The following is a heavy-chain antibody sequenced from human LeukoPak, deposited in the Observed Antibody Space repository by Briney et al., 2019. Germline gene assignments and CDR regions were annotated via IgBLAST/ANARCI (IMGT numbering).Heavy chain of an antibody. CDR2: IKSDGSST. CDR3: ARNDYLQD. V-gene: IGHV3-74*01. CDR1: GFTFSSYW. Sequence: GGSLRLSCAVSGFTFSSYWMHWVRQAPGKGLVWVSRIKSDGSSTSYPDSVKGRFTISRDNAKNTLYLQMNSLRPEDTAVYYCARNDYLQDWGQGTLVTVPS. J-gene: IGHJ1*01.